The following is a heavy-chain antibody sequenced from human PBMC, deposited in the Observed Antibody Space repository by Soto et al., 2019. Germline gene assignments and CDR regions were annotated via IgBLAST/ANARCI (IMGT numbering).Heavy chain of an antibody. Sequence: GGSLRLSCAASEFTFSNYAVSWVRQAPGKGLEWVSAISYGGGTTYYADSVKGRFTISRENSKNTLYLQMNSLRAEDTAVYYCAKNPGYYYDSTGYHFAYGGQGTLVPVSS. CDR1: EFTFSNYA. CDR2: ISYGGGTT. J-gene: IGHJ4*02. V-gene: IGHV3-23*01. D-gene: IGHD3-22*01. CDR3: AKNPGYYYDSTGYHFAY.